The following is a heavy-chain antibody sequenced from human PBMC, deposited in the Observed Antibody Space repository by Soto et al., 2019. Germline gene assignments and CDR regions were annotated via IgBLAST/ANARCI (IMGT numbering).Heavy chain of an antibody. D-gene: IGHD2-15*01. CDR1: GYTLTELS. CDR2: FDPEDGKT. V-gene: IGHV1-24*01. Sequence: GSVKVSCKVSGYTLTELSMHWVRRAPGRGLEWMGNFDPEDGKTIYAQKFQARVTMTEDTSTDTAYMELSSLRSEDTAVYYCSSQDCSGDSCQHPNWGQGTLVTVSS. J-gene: IGHJ4*02. CDR3: SSQDCSGDSCQHPN.